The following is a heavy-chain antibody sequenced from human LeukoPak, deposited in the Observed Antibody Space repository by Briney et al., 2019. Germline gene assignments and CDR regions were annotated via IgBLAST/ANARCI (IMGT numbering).Heavy chain of an antibody. V-gene: IGHV1-69*13. J-gene: IGHJ4*02. CDR3: ARARRRYFDWLAHAYYFDY. D-gene: IGHD3-9*01. CDR2: IIPIFGTA. Sequence: SVKVSCKASGGTFSSYAISWVRQAPGQGLEWMGGIIPIFGTANYAQKFQGRVTITADESTSTAYMELSSLRSEDTAVYYCARARRRYFDWLAHAYYFDYWGQGTLVTVSS. CDR1: GGTFSSYA.